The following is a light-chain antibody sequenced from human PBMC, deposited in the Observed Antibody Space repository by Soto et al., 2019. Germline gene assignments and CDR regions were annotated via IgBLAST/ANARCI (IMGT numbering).Light chain of an antibody. J-gene: IGLJ3*02. CDR1: SSDIGAYNY. CDR2: GVS. CDR3: NSYTGTSAWV. Sequence: QSALTQPASVSGSPGQSITISCTGTSSDIGAYNYVSWYQQHPGKAPKLMIYGVSNRPSGVSNRFSGSKSDNTASLTTSGLQAEDEGDYYCNSYTGTSAWVFGGGTKLTVL. V-gene: IGLV2-14*01.